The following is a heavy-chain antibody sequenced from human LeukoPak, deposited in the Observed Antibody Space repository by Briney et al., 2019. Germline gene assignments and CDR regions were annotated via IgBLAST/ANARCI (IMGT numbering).Heavy chain of an antibody. V-gene: IGHV3-9*01. CDR3: ARDGVTMVRGVKVLDYYYYYMDV. J-gene: IGHJ6*03. CDR2: ISWNSGSI. D-gene: IGHD3-10*01. CDR1: GFTFDDYA. Sequence: PGGSLRLSCAASGFTFDDYAMHWVRQAPGKGLEWVSGISWNSGSIGYADSVKGRFTISRDNAKNSLYLQMNSLRAEDTAVYYCARDGVTMVRGVKVLDYYYYYMDVWGKGTTVTISS.